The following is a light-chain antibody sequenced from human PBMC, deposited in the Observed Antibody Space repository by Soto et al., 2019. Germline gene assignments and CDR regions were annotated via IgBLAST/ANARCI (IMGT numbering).Light chain of an antibody. CDR3: QQYNNWPPLYT. J-gene: IGKJ2*01. CDR2: DAS. Sequence: EMVMTQSPATLSVSQGDGATLSCRTSHSVNTNLAWYQQKPGQPPRLLIYDASTRATGVPARFSGSGSGTEFTLTISSVLSEDFAVYYCQQYNNWPPLYTFGQGTKLDIK. V-gene: IGKV3-15*01. CDR1: HSVNTN.